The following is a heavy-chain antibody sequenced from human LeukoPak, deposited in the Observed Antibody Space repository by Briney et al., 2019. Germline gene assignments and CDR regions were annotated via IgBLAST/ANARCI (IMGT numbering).Heavy chain of an antibody. V-gene: IGHV3-48*03. CDR1: GLTFSSDE. Sequence: GGSLRLSCAASGLTFSSDEMNWVRQAPGKGLEWVSYISSSGSIIYYADSVKGRFNISRDNAKNSLYLQMNSLRAEDTAVYYCARGYSYGSHFDYWGQGTLVTVSS. J-gene: IGHJ4*02. CDR3: ARGYSYGSHFDY. D-gene: IGHD5-18*01. CDR2: ISSSGSII.